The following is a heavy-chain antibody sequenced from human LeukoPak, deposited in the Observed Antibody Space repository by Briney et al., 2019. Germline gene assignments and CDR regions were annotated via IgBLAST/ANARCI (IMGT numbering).Heavy chain of an antibody. J-gene: IGHJ4*02. D-gene: IGHD6-6*01. V-gene: IGHV3-7*01. CDR2: IKQDGSEK. Sequence: GGSLTLSCAASGFTFSSYWMSWVRQAPGKGLEWVANIKQDGSEKYYVDSVKDRFTISRDNAKNSLYLQMNSLRAEDTAVYYCARGWLAAFLFDYWGQGTLVTVSS. CDR1: GFTFSSYW. CDR3: ARGWLAAFLFDY.